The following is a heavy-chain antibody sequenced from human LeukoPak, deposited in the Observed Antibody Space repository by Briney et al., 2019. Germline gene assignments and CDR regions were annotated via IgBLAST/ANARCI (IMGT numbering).Heavy chain of an antibody. CDR2: ISSSGSTI. D-gene: IGHD3-10*02. V-gene: IGHV3-48*04. CDR1: EFTFSSYG. Sequence: GGSLRLSCAASEFTFSSYGMSWVRQAPGKGLEGVSYISSSGSTIYYEDSVKGRFTIARDNAKKSLYLQMNSLRAEDTAVYYCAELGITMIGGVWGKGTTVTISS. CDR3: AELGITMIGGV. J-gene: IGHJ6*04.